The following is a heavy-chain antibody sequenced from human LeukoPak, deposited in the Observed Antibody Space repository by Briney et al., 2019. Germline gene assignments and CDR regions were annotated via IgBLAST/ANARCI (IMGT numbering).Heavy chain of an antibody. J-gene: IGHJ3*02. CDR2: IYWNDDN. V-gene: IGHV2-5*01. D-gene: IGHD3-3*01. CDR3: AHIYSNYDFWSGYQGNAFDI. CDR1: GFSLSTSGVG. Sequence: KESGPTLVKPTQPLTLACTFSGFSLSTSGVGVGWIRQPPGKALDWLALIYWNDDNRYSPSLKSRVTITKDTSKNQVVLTMTNMDPVDTATYYCAHIYSNYDFWSGYQGNAFDIWGQGTMVTVSS.